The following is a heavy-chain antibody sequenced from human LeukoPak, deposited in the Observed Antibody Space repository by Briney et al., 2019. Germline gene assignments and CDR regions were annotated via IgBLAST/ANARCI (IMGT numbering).Heavy chain of an antibody. J-gene: IGHJ6*03. V-gene: IGHV1-2*02. Sequence: GASVKVSCKASGYTFTGYYMHWVRQAPGQGLEWMGWINPNSGGTNYAQKLQGRVTMTTDTSTSTAYMELRSLRSDDTAVYYCARRSYYYYYMDVWGKGTTVTISS. CDR3: ARRSYYYYYMDV. CDR1: GYTFTGYY. CDR2: INPNSGGT.